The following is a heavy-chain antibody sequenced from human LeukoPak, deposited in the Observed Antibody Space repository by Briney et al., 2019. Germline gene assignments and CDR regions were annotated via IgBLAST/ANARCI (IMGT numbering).Heavy chain of an antibody. Sequence: GGSLRLSCAASGFTFSSYSMNWVRQAPGKGLEWVSSISSSSSHIYYADSVKGRFTISRDNAKNSLYLQMNSLRAEDTAVYYCARDLAAAHFDYWGQGTLVTVSS. CDR1: GFTFSSYS. V-gene: IGHV3-21*01. CDR2: ISSSSSHI. CDR3: ARDLAAAHFDY. J-gene: IGHJ4*02. D-gene: IGHD6-13*01.